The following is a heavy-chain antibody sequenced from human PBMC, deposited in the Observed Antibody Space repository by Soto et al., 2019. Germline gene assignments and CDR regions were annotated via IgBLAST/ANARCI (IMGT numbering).Heavy chain of an antibody. D-gene: IGHD6-6*01. V-gene: IGHV1-69*01. Sequence: QVQLVQSGAEVKQPGSSVKVSCKASGGTFSSYAISWVRQAPGQGLEWMGGIIPLFGTANYAQKFPGRVTITADESTSTAYMELSSLRSEDTAVYYCARRGIAARPPTGDYGMDVWGQGTTVTVSS. CDR3: ARRGIAARPPTGDYGMDV. CDR2: IIPLFGTA. J-gene: IGHJ6*02. CDR1: GGTFSSYA.